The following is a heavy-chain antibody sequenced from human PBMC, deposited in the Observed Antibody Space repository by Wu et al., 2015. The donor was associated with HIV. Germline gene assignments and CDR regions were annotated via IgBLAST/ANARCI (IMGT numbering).Heavy chain of an antibody. CDR2: ISPYNGNT. V-gene: IGHV1-18*01. D-gene: IGHD4-17*01. J-gene: IGHJ5*02. Sequence: QVRLVQSGRELRKPGASVKVSCKASGYTFNKYGITWVRQAPGQGLEWMGWISPYNGNTNYAQKLQGRVTMTTDTSTSTAYMELRSLRSDDTAVYYCAREGSDDYGDSNWFDPWGQGTLVTVSS. CDR3: AREGSDDYGDSNWFDP. CDR1: GYTFNKYG.